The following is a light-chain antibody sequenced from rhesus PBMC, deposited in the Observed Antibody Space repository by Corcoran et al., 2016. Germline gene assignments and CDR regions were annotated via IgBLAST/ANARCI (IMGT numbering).Light chain of an antibody. CDR3: QHYYSTPYS. J-gene: IGKJ2*01. CDR2: EVS. CDR1: QGITND. V-gene: IGKV1-25*01. Sequence: DIQMTQSPSSLSASVGDRVTITCRASQGITNDLAWFQQKPGETPKLLIYEVSSLQSGIPSRFSDSGSGTDFTLTSSSRQSEDFATYYCQHYYSTPYSFGQGTKVEIK.